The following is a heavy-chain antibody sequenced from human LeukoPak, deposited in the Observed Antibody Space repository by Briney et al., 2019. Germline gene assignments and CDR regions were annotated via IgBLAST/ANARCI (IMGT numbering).Heavy chain of an antibody. V-gene: IGHV3-21*01. CDR2: ITSSSSHT. D-gene: IGHD1-26*01. Sequence: GGSLRLSCSASGFIFSTYNMNWVGKAPGKALKWVSSITSSSSHTYYADSVKGRYTISRDNAKNSLYLQMDSLRAEDTAVYYCARDPYSGGYGAYYYYYMDVWGKGTTVTISS. CDR3: ARDPYSGGYGAYYYYYMDV. J-gene: IGHJ6*03. CDR1: GFIFSTYN.